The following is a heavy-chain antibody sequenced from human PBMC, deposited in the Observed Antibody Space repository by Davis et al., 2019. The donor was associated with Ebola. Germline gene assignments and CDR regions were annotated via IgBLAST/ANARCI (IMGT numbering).Heavy chain of an antibody. D-gene: IGHD2-15*01. CDR3: ARGFLIGYCSGGSCSDAFDI. V-gene: IGHV1-69*13. CDR2: IIPIFGTA. J-gene: IGHJ3*02. Sequence: SVKVSCKASGGTFSSYAISWVRQAPGQGLEWMGGIIPIFGTANYAQKFQGRATITADESTSTAYMELSSLRSEDTAVYYCARGFLIGYCSGGSCSDAFDIWGQVTMVTVSS. CDR1: GGTFSSYA.